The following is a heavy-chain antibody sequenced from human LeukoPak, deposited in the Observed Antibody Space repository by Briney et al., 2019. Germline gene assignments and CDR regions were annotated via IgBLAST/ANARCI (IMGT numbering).Heavy chain of an antibody. J-gene: IGHJ4*02. V-gene: IGHV4-59*10. CDR2: IFTSGDT. D-gene: IGHD2-15*01. CDR1: GGPFSGYY. CDR3: ARDWYYCSGGSCYSSFDY. Sequence: PSETLSLTCAVYGGPFSGYYWSWIRQPPGKGLEWIGRIFTSGDTNYNPSLKSRVTMSVDTSKHQFSLKLSSVTAADTAVYYCARDWYYCSGGSCYSSFDYWGQGSLVTVSS.